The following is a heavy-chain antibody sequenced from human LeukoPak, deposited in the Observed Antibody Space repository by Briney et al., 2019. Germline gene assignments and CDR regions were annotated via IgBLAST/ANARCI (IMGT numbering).Heavy chain of an antibody. J-gene: IGHJ4*02. CDR2: ISSSSSYI. D-gene: IGHD6-13*01. V-gene: IGHV3-21*04. CDR1: GFTFSTYS. Sequence: GGSLRLSCAASGFTFSTYSMSWVRQAPGKGLEWVSSISSSSSYIYYADSVKGRFIISRDNSMNTLYLQMNSLRAEDTAVYYCARDGVEQQLVHYFDYWGQGALVTVSS. CDR3: ARDGVEQQLVHYFDY.